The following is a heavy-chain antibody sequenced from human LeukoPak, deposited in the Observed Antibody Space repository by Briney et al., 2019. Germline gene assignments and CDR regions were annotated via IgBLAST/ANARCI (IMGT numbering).Heavy chain of an antibody. CDR2: IWYDGSNK. V-gene: IGHV3-33*01. D-gene: IGHD6-13*01. Sequence: GGSLSLSCAASGFTFSSYGMHWVSQAPGKGLEWVAVIWYDGSNKYYADSVKGRFTISRDNSKNTLYLQMNSLRAEDTAVYYCARGSSSGPHYFDYWGQGTLVTVSS. CDR3: ARGSSSGPHYFDY. CDR1: GFTFSSYG. J-gene: IGHJ4*02.